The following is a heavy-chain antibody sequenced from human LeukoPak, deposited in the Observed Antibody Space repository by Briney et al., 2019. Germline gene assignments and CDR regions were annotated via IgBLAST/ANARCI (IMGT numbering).Heavy chain of an antibody. Sequence: EASVTVSFTGSGYTFTSYGISWVGQAPGQGGEGMGWIRAYNGNTNYAQKLQGRVTMTTDTSTSTAYMELRSLRSDDTAVYYCAGTPLGYCSSTSCYAGFDIWGQGTMVTVSS. CDR3: AGTPLGYCSSTSCYAGFDI. V-gene: IGHV1-18*01. CDR2: IRAYNGNT. J-gene: IGHJ3*02. CDR1: GYTFTSYG. D-gene: IGHD2-2*01.